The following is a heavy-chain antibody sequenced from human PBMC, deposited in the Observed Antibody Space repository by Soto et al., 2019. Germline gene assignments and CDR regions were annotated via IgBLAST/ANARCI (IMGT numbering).Heavy chain of an antibody. CDR2: IYYSGST. Sequence: LETLSLTCTVSGGSISTSGYYWAWIRQPPGKGLEWIGTIYYSGSTYYNPSLKSRVTMSVDTSKNQFSLKLSSVTAADTAMYYCARRDGRGDFDYWGQGTLVTVSS. J-gene: IGHJ4*02. CDR3: ARRDGRGDFDY. V-gene: IGHV4-39*01. CDR1: GGSISTSGYY.